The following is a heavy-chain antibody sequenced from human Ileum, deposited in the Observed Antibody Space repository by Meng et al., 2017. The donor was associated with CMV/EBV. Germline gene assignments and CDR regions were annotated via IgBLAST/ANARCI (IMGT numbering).Heavy chain of an antibody. CDR2: ISGSGGST. V-gene: IGHV3-23*01. D-gene: IGHD3-16*01. CDR1: GFTFSDYH. CDR3: AKSGFEAGRTGGLYYYYYDKDV. Sequence: GESLKISCAASGFTFSDYHMGWVRQTPGKGLEWVSTISGSGGSTYYADSVEGRFAISRDNSENTLYLRMNSLRAEDTAEYYCAKSGFEAGRTGGLYYYYYDKDVCDQAITTVSS. J-gene: IGHJ6*02.